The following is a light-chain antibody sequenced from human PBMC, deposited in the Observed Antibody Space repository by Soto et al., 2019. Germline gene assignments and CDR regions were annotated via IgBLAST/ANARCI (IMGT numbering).Light chain of an antibody. V-gene: IGLV2-14*01. CDR3: SSYTDSSTLV. CDR1: SSDVGGYNY. J-gene: IGLJ1*01. Sequence: QSALTQPASVSGSPGQSITISCTGTSSDVGGYNYVSWYQQHPGKAPKLMIYEVNNRPSGVSNRFSGSKSGNTASLSISGLQAEDEADYYCSSYTDSSTLVFGTGTQLTVL. CDR2: EVN.